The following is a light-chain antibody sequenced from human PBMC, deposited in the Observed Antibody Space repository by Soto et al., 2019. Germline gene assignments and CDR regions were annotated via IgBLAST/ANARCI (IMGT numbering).Light chain of an antibody. CDR2: DVS. V-gene: IGLV2-11*01. J-gene: IGLJ1*01. CDR1: SSDVGAYNY. CDR3: CSYAGTYSYV. Sequence: QSVLAQPRSVSGSPGQSVTISCTGTSSDVGAYNYVSWYQQHSGKAPKFMIYDVSKRPSGVPDRFSGSKSGNTASLTISGLQAEDEADYYCCSYAGTYSYVFGPGTKVTVL.